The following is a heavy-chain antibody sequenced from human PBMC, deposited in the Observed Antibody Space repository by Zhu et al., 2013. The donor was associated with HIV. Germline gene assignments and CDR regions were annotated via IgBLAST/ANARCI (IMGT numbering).Heavy chain of an antibody. D-gene: IGHD2-15*01. Sequence: QVQLQESGPGLVKPSETLSLTCTVSGGSISSYYWSWIRQPPGKGLEWIGYIYYSGSTNYNPSLKSRVTISVDTSKNQFSLKLSSVTAADTAVYYCARGIIYGRDYWGQGTLVTVSS. CDR3: ARGIIYGRDY. V-gene: IGHV4-59*01. CDR1: GGSISSYY. J-gene: IGHJ4*02. CDR2: IYYSGST.